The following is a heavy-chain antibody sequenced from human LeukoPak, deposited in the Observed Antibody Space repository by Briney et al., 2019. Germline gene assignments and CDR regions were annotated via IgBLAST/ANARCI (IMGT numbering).Heavy chain of an antibody. J-gene: IGHJ5*02. D-gene: IGHD3-22*01. CDR1: GGSFSGYY. CDR3: ASRYKYYYDSSGFWFDP. CDR2: IYYSGST. V-gene: IGHV4-34*01. Sequence: PSETLSLTCAVYGGSFSGYYWSWIRQPPGKGLEWIGSIYYSGSTYYNPSLKSRVTISVDTSKNQFSLKLSSVTAADTAVYYCASRYKYYYDSSGFWFDPWGQGTLVTVSS.